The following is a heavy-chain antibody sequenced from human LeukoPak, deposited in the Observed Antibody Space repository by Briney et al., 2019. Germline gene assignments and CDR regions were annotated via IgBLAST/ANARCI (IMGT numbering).Heavy chain of an antibody. CDR2: INHSGST. CDR3: AYSSGWYRPDAFDI. Sequence: SETLSLTCAVYGGSFSGYYWSWIRQPPGKGLEWIGEINHSGSTIYNPSLKSRVTISVDTSKNQFSLKLSSVTAADTAVYYCAYSSGWYRPDAFDIWGQGTMVTVSS. V-gene: IGHV4-34*01. D-gene: IGHD6-19*01. CDR1: GGSFSGYY. J-gene: IGHJ3*02.